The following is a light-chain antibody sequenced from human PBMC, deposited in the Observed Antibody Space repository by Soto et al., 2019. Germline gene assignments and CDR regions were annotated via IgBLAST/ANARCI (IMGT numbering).Light chain of an antibody. V-gene: IGLV2-23*02. Sequence: ALTQPASVSGSPGQSITISCTGPSSDVGSYNLVSWYQQYPGKAPKLIIFEVFKRPSGVSHRFSGSKSGNTASLTISGLQAEDEANYYCCSYAGRATYVFGGGTKLTVL. CDR3: CSYAGRATYV. J-gene: IGLJ2*01. CDR2: EVF. CDR1: SSDVGSYNL.